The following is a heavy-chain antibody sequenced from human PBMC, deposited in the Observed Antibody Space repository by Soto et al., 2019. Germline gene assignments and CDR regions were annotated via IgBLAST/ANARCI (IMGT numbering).Heavy chain of an antibody. D-gene: IGHD4-17*01. V-gene: IGHV3-23*01. CDR2: ITGSGGST. Sequence: EVQLLESGGGLVQPGGSLRLSCAASGFTFSTYAMIWVRQAPGKGLEWVSVITGSGGSTYYADSVKGRFTISRDTSKNKLVLQMNSLRAEDTAVYYCAKDRYGDYGGIDYWGQGTMVTVSS. CDR3: AKDRYGDYGGIDY. CDR1: GFTFSTYA. J-gene: IGHJ4*02.